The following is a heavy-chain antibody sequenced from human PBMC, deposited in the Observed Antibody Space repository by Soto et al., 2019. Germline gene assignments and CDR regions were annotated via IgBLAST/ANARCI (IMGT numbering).Heavy chain of an antibody. CDR2: IYPGDSDT. V-gene: IGHV5-51*01. Sequence: GESLKISCKGSGCSFTSYWIGWVRQMPGKGLEWMGIIYPGDSDTRYSPSFQGQVTISADKSISTAYLQWSSLKASDTAMYYCARSHEGYCSGGSCYSAYYYYYMDVWGKGTTVTVSS. CDR3: ARSHEGYCSGGSCYSAYYYYYMDV. J-gene: IGHJ6*03. CDR1: GCSFTSYW. D-gene: IGHD2-15*01.